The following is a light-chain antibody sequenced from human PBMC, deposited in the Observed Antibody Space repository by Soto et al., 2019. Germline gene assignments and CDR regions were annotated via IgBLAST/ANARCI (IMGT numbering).Light chain of an antibody. V-gene: IGLV1-47*01. CDR2: RNN. CDR3: AAWDDSLSGPV. J-gene: IGLJ2*01. CDR1: RSNIGSNY. Sequence: QSVLTQPLSASGTPGQRVTISCSGSRSNIGSNYVYWYQQLPGTAPKLLIYRNNQRPSGVPERFSGSKSGTSASLAISGLRSEDEADYYCAAWDDSLSGPVFGGGTKVTVL.